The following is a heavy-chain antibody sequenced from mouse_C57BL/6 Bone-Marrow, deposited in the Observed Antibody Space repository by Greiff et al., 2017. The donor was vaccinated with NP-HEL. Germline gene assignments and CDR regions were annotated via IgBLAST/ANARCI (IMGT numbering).Heavy chain of an antibody. Sequence: QVQLQQPGAELVRPGSSVKLSCKASGYTFTSYWMHWVKQRPIQGLEWIGNIDPSDSETHYNQQFKDKATLTVDKSYSTAYMQLSSLTSEDSAVYYCARRCLGGTGDYWGQGTTLTVSS. J-gene: IGHJ2*01. V-gene: IGHV1-52*01. CDR1: GYTFTSYW. CDR3: ARRCLGGTGDY. D-gene: IGHD3-3*01. CDR2: IDPSDSET.